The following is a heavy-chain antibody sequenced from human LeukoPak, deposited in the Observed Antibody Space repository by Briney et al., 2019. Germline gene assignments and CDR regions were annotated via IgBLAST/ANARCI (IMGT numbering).Heavy chain of an antibody. CDR3: ARAPTIIVGANRVFFDI. J-gene: IGHJ3*02. Sequence: GGSLRLSCAASGFTFSSYEMNWVRQAPGKGLEWVSYISSSGSTIYYADSVKGRFTISRDNAKNSLSLQMNSLRAEDTAVYYCARAPTIIVGANRVFFDIWGQGTMVTVSS. CDR2: ISSSGSTI. V-gene: IGHV3-48*03. CDR1: GFTFSSYE. D-gene: IGHD1-26*01.